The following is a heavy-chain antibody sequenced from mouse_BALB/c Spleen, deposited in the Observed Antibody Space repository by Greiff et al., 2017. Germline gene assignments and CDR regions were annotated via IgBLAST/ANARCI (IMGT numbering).Heavy chain of an antibody. D-gene: IGHD2-3*01. Sequence: EVKLQQSGPELVKPGASVKMSCKASGYTFTSYVMHWVKQKPGQGLEWIGYINPYNDGTKYNEKFKGKATLTSDKSSSTAYMELSSLTSEDSAVYYCAREGYDGYSDYWGQGTSVTVSS. CDR3: AREGYDGYSDY. J-gene: IGHJ4*01. CDR1: GYTFTSYV. V-gene: IGHV1-14*01. CDR2: INPYNDGT.